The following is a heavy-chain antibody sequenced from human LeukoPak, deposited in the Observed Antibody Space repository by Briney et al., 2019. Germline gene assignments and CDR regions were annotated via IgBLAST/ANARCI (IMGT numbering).Heavy chain of an antibody. Sequence: GSLRLSCVVSGFTFSSYSMNWVRQAPGKGLEWIGYIYYSGSTNYNPSLKSRVTISVDKSKNQFSLKLSSVTAADTAVYYCAAGQLDFDYWGQGTLVTVSS. J-gene: IGHJ4*02. CDR1: GFTFSSYS. CDR3: AAGQLDFDY. D-gene: IGHD5-24*01. CDR2: IYYSGST. V-gene: IGHV4-59*12.